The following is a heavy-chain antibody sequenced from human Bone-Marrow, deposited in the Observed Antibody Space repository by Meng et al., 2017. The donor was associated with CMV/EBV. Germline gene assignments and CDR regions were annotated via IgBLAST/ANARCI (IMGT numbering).Heavy chain of an antibody. J-gene: IGHJ4*02. D-gene: IGHD2-2*01. Sequence: GESLKISCTASGFIFSDYYMSWVRQAPGKGLEWVSHISSSGTTIFHGDSVKGRFTISRDNAKNTLYLQMNSLRAEDTAVYYCARQVVPALPFDNWGQGTLVTFFS. CDR1: GFIFSDYY. CDR2: ISSSGTTI. V-gene: IGHV3-11*04. CDR3: ARQVVPALPFDN.